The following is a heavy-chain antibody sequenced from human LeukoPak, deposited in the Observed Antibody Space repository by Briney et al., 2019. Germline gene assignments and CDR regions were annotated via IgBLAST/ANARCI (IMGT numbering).Heavy chain of an antibody. CDR3: ASSSGDYYYYMDV. CDR2: IYYSGST. D-gene: IGHD6-6*01. V-gene: IGHV4-59*01. CDR1: VGSISSYY. Sequence: TSSETLSLTCTVSVGSISSYYWSWIRQPPGKGLERIGHIYYSGSTNYNPSLKSRVTISVDTSKNQFSLKLSSVTAADTAVYYCASSSGDYYYYMDVWGKGTTVTVSS. J-gene: IGHJ6*03.